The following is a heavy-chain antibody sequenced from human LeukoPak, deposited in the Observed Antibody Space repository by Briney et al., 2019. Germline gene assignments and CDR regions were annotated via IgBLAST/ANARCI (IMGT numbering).Heavy chain of an antibody. CDR2: IWYDGSNK. V-gene: IGHV3-33*06. CDR1: GFTFSSYG. CDR3: AKDDEMATA. J-gene: IGHJ5*02. Sequence: GGSLRLSCAASGFTFSSYGMPWVRQAPGKGLEWVAVIWYDGSNKYYADSVKGRFTISRDNSKNTLYLQMNSLRAEDTAVYYCAKDDEMATAWGQGTLVTVSS. D-gene: IGHD5-24*01.